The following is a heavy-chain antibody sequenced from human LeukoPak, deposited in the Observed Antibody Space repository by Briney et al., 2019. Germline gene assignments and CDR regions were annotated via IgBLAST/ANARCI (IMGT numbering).Heavy chain of an antibody. J-gene: IGHJ4*02. D-gene: IGHD1-26*01. CDR2: ISTSGDST. CDR1: GFTFSNYA. CDR3: VRGRGSPYYFDC. Sequence: GGSLRLSCAASGFTFSNYAMTWVRQAPGKGLEWVSSISTSGDSTAYAASVKGRFTISRDNSENTLCLQLNSLRAEDTAVYYCVRGRGSPYYFDCWGQGTLVTVSS. V-gene: IGHV3-23*01.